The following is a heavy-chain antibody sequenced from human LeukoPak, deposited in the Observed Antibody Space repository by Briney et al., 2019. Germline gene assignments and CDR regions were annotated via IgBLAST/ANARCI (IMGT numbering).Heavy chain of an antibody. CDR3: ARRTSLRADAFDI. CDR2: ISWNSGSI. Sequence: GGSLRLSCAASGFTFDDYAMHWVRQAPGKGLEWVSGISWNSGSIGYADSVKGRFTISRDNAKNSLYLQMNSLRAEDTAVYYCARRTSLRADAFDIWGQGTMVTVSS. J-gene: IGHJ3*02. D-gene: IGHD2-2*01. V-gene: IGHV3-9*01. CDR1: GFTFDDYA.